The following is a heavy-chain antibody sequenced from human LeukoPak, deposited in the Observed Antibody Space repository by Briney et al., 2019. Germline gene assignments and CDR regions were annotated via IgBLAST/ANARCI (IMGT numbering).Heavy chain of an antibody. CDR2: IYYTGST. Sequence: PSETLSLTCTVSGGSISSFYWSWIRQPPGKGLEWIGYIYYTGSTNYNSSLKSRVTISVDTSKNQFSLNLSSVTAADTAVYYCARFTPQGYGWGGYNRFDPWGQGTLVTVSS. J-gene: IGHJ5*02. D-gene: IGHD3-16*01. V-gene: IGHV4-59*01. CDR1: GGSISSFY. CDR3: ARFTPQGYGWGGYNRFDP.